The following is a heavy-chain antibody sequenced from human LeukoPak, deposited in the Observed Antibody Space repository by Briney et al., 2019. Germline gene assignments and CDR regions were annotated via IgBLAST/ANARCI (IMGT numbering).Heavy chain of an antibody. CDR3: ASPQSVDAFDI. V-gene: IGHV1-8*03. J-gene: IGHJ3*02. Sequence: ASVKVSCKASGYTFTSYDINWVRQATGQGLEWMGWMNPNSGNTGYAQKFQGRVTITRNTSIGTAYMELSSLRSEDTAVYYCASPQSVDAFDIWGQGTMVTVSS. CDR2: MNPNSGNT. CDR1: GYTFTSYD.